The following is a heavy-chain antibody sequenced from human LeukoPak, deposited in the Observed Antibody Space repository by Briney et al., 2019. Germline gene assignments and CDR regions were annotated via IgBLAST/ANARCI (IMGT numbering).Heavy chain of an antibody. D-gene: IGHD2-2*01. V-gene: IGHV3-48*01. Sequence: GGSLRLSCAASGFTFSSYSMNWVRQAPGKGLERVSYISSSSSTIYYADSVKGRFTIFRDNAKNSLYLQMNSLRAEDTAVYYCARDPGPAASAPYYYYYMDVWGKGTTVTVSS. J-gene: IGHJ6*03. CDR2: ISSSSSTI. CDR1: GFTFSSYS. CDR3: ARDPGPAASAPYYYYYMDV.